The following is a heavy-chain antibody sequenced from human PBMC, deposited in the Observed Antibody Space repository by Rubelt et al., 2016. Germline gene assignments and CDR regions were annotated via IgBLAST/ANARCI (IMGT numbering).Heavy chain of an antibody. V-gene: IGHV1-18*01. CDR1: GYTFTSYG. CDR2: ISAYNGNT. CDR3: ARRDGYNWDDAFDI. Sequence: QVQLVQSGAEVKKPGASVKVSCKASGYTFTSYGISWVRQAPGQGLEGMGWISAYNGNTNYAQKPQGGVTMPPDTSTRTAYMELRSQGSDDTAVYYCARRDGYNWDDAFDIWGQGTMVTVSS. D-gene: IGHD5-24*01. J-gene: IGHJ3*02.